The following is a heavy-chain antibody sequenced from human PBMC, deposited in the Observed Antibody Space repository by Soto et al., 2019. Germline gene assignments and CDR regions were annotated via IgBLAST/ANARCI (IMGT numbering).Heavy chain of an antibody. CDR1: GYTFTGYY. Sequence: QVQLVQSGAEVKKPGASVKVSCKASGYTFTGYYMHWVRQAPGQGLEWMGWINPNRGGTNYAQKFQGWVTMTRDTSISTAYMELSRVRSADTAVYYCARGRSGGDPWDGMDVWGQGTTVTVSS. CDR2: INPNRGGT. CDR3: ARGRSGGDPWDGMDV. V-gene: IGHV1-2*04. J-gene: IGHJ6*01. D-gene: IGHD1-26*01.